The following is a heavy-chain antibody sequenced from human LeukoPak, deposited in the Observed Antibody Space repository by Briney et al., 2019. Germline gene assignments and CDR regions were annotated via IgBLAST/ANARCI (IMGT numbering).Heavy chain of an antibody. CDR2: ISSSGSTI. J-gene: IGHJ6*02. Sequence: GGSLRLSCAASGLTFSNYGMSWVRQAPGKGLEWVSYISSSGSTIYYADSVKGRFTISRDNAKNSLYLQMNSLRAEDTAVYYCARDPGYCSSTSCYTYYYGMDVWGQGTTVTVSS. CDR1: GLTFSNYG. CDR3: ARDPGYCSSTSCYTYYYGMDV. D-gene: IGHD2-2*02. V-gene: IGHV3-48*04.